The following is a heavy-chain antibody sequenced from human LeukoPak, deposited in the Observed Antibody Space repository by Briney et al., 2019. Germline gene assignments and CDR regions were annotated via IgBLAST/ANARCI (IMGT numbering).Heavy chain of an antibody. J-gene: IGHJ4*02. CDR2: IYYSGST. V-gene: IGHV4-59*01. CDR3: ARTSDWSGYLYYFDY. Sequence: PSETLSLTCTVSGGSISSYYWSWIRQPPGKGLEWIGYIYYSGSTIHNPSLKSRVTISEDTSKNQFSLKLSSVTAADTAVYYCARTSDWSGYLYYFDYWGQGTLVTVSS. D-gene: IGHD3-3*01. CDR1: GGSISSYY.